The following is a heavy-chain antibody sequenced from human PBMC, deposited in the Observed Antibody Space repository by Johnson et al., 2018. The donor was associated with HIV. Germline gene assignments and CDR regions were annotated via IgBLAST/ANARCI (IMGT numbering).Heavy chain of an antibody. CDR1: GFTFSSYG. V-gene: IGHV3-30*02. CDR3: AKVRVAAMIVVVSGRDAFDI. D-gene: IGHD3-22*01. J-gene: IGHJ3*02. CDR2: IRYDGSNK. Sequence: QEQLVESGGGVVQPGGSLRLYCAASGFTFSSYGMHWVRQAPGKGLEWVAFIRYDGSNKYYADSVKGRFSISRDNSKNTLYLQMNSLRTEDTAVYYCAKVRVAAMIVVVSGRDAFDIWGQGTMVTVSS.